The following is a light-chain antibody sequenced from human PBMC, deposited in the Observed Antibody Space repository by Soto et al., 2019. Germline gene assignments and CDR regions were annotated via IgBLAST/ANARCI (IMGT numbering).Light chain of an antibody. CDR1: SSNVGAGFN. V-gene: IGLV1-40*01. J-gene: IGLJ3*02. CDR2: DND. CDR3: QSFWM. Sequence: QSVLTQPPSVSGAPGQRVTISCTVSSSNVGAGFNVHWYQYIPGTAARLLIYDNDNRPSGVPDRFSGSKSGTSASLAISGLQAEDEADYYCQSFWMFGGGTKLTAL.